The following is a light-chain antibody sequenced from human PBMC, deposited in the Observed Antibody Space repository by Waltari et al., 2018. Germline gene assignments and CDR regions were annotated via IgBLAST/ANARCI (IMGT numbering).Light chain of an antibody. CDR3: QQYGSSPWT. J-gene: IGKJ1*01. CDR2: GAS. Sequence: EIVLTQSPGTLSLSPGERATLSCRASQSVSRSYLAWYQQKPGQAPRVLIHGASNRATGIPDRFSGSGYGTDFTLTISRLEPEDFAVYYCQQYGSSPWTFGQGTKVEIK. V-gene: IGKV3-20*01. CDR1: QSVSRSY.